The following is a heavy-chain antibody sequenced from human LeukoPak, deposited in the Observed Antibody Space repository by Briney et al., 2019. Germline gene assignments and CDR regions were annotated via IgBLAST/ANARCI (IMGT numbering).Heavy chain of an antibody. CDR1: GFIFSGYW. V-gene: IGHV3-7*03. D-gene: IGHD1-1*01. CDR2: IKQDGSEK. CDR3: ARVPSGKGWNYYYGMDV. Sequence: PGGSLRLSCATSGFIFSGYWMTWVRQAPGKGLEWVANIKQDGSEKYYVDSVKGRFTISRDNAKNSLYLQMNSLRADDTAVYYCARVPSGKGWNYYYGMDVWGKGTTVTVSS. J-gene: IGHJ6*04.